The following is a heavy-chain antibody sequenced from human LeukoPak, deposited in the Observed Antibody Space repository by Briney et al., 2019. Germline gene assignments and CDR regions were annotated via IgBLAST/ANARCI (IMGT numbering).Heavy chain of an antibody. CDR2: IYGGGSGST. D-gene: IGHD1-14*01. V-gene: IGHV3-23*01. CDR3: AKDFTPDGIWDIDY. CDR1: GFTFSKYT. J-gene: IGHJ4*02. Sequence: GGSLRLSCAASGFTFSKYTMSWVRQAPGKGLEWVSGIYGGGSGSTFYAESAKGRFTISRDNSKNTLYLQMNSLRDEDTAIYYCAKDFTPDGIWDIDYWGRGTLITVSS.